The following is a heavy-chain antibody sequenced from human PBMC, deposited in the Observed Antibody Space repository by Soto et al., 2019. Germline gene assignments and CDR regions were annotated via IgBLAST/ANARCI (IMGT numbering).Heavy chain of an antibody. D-gene: IGHD5-18*01. CDR2: IIPSFGTA. CDR1: GGTFSTYA. V-gene: IGHV1-69*01. J-gene: IGHJ6*02. CDR3: ARAVYSYGTAYLSYYYGMDV. Sequence: QVQLVQSGAEVKKPGSSVKVSCKASGGTFSTYAISWVRQAPGQGLEWGGGIIPSFGTANYAQKFQGRVPITADESTSTGYMELSSLRSEDTAVYYCARAVYSYGTAYLSYYYGMDVWGQGTTVTFSS.